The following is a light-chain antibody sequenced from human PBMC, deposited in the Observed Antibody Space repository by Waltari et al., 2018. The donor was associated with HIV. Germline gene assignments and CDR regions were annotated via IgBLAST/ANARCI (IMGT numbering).Light chain of an antibody. CDR2: GAT. Sequence: IVMTQSPAALSVSPGERATLSCRASQRVSSNLAWYQQKPGQAPRLLIYGATNRATGIPARFSGSGSGTEFTLTISSLQSEDFAVYSCQQYDNWPGTFGQGTKVEI. CDR3: QQYDNWPGT. CDR1: QRVSSN. V-gene: IGKV3-15*01. J-gene: IGKJ1*01.